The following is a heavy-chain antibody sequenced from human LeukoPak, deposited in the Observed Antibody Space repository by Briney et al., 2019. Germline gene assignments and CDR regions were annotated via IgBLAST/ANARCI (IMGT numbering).Heavy chain of an antibody. CDR3: AKEQLRYYYDSSGYYAFDY. CDR2: IRYDGSNK. CDR1: GFTFSSYG. D-gene: IGHD3-22*01. J-gene: IGHJ4*02. V-gene: IGHV3-30*02. Sequence: PGGSQRLSCAASGFTFSSYGMHWVRQAPGKGLEWVAFIRYDGSNKYYADSVKGRFTISRDNSKNTLYLQMNSLRAEDTAVYYCAKEQLRYYYDSSGYYAFDYWGQGTLVTVSS.